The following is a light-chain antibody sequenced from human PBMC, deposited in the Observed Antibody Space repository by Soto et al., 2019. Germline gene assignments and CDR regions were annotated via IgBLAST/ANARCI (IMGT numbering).Light chain of an antibody. V-gene: IGLV1-40*01. Sequence: QSVLTQPPSVSGAPGQRVTISCTGSSSNIGAGYDVHWYQQVPGTAPKLLIYGNINRPSGVPDRFSGSKSGTSASLAITGLQADDEADYYCQSYGSSITVVFGGGTKLTVL. J-gene: IGLJ2*01. CDR3: QSYGSSITVV. CDR1: SSNIGAGYD. CDR2: GNI.